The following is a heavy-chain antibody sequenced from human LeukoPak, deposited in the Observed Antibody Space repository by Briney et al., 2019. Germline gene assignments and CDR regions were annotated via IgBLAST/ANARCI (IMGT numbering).Heavy chain of an antibody. V-gene: IGHV4-38-2*01. D-gene: IGHD3-10*02. CDR1: AYSISSGYY. CDR3: ARQGPRFGEYYFDY. Sequence: SETLSLTCAVSAYSISSGYYWGWIRQPPGKGLEWIASIYHSGSTYYNPSLKSRVSISADTSKNQFSLKLSSVTAADTAVYYCARQGPRFGEYYFDYWGQGTLVTVSS. CDR2: IYHSGST. J-gene: IGHJ4*02.